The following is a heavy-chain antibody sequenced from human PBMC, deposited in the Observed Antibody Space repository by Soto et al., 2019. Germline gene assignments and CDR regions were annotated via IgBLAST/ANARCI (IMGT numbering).Heavy chain of an antibody. CDR2: LSSSKTYI. CDR3: VRDSGWVFDI. CDR1: GFSFSSYS. J-gene: IGHJ3*02. D-gene: IGHD6-19*01. Sequence: PGGSLRLSCAASGFSFSSYSMNWVRQAPGKGLEWISYLSSSKTYIWYADSVKGRFTISRDNAKNSLSLQMNSLRDEDTAVYYWVRDSGWVFDIGALGTMVPVSS. V-gene: IGHV3-48*02.